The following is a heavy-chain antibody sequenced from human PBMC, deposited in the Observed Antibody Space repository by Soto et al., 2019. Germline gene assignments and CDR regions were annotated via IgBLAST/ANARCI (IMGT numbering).Heavy chain of an antibody. D-gene: IGHD6-19*01. Sequence: PSEPVSLTCTVSGGSISSSSYYWGWIRQPPGKGLEWIGSIYYSGSTYYNPSLKSRVTISVDTSKNQFSLKLSSVTAADTAVYYCARHIAVAGTGITYYFDYWGQGTLVTVSS. J-gene: IGHJ4*02. CDR2: IYYSGST. CDR1: GGSISSSSYY. V-gene: IGHV4-39*01. CDR3: ARHIAVAGTGITYYFDY.